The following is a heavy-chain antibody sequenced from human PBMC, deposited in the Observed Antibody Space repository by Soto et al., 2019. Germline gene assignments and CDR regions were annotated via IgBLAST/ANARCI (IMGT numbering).Heavy chain of an antibody. J-gene: IGHJ5*02. CDR2: INAGNGNT. D-gene: IGHD3-10*01. CDR1: GYTFTSYA. V-gene: IGHV1-3*01. CDR3: ARGPLHLLWFGELRGSNWFDP. Sequence: GASVKVSCKASGYTFTSYAMHWVRQAPGQRLEWMGWINAGNGNTKYSQKFQGRVTITRDTSASTAYMELSSLRSEDTAVYYCARGPLHLLWFGELRGSNWFDPLGQGTLVTVSS.